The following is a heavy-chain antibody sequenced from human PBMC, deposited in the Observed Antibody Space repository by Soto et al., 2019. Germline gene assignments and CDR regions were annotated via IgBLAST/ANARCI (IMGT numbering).Heavy chain of an antibody. Sequence: GGSLRLSCAASGFTFSSYAMHWVRQAPGKGLEWVAVISYDGSNKYYADSVKGRFTISRDNSKNTLYLQMNSLRAEDTAVYYCAREGLDSFFQLVGFMDVWGQGTTVTVSS. J-gene: IGHJ6*02. CDR2: ISYDGSNK. CDR1: GFTFSSYA. CDR3: AREGLDSFFQLVGFMDV. D-gene: IGHD6-6*01. V-gene: IGHV3-30-3*01.